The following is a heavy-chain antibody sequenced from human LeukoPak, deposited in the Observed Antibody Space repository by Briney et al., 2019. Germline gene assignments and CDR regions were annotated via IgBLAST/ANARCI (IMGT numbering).Heavy chain of an antibody. CDR3: TTDPGYSYGFFDY. J-gene: IGHJ4*02. V-gene: IGHV3-15*01. D-gene: IGHD5-18*01. CDR1: GFTFSNAW. CDR2: IKSKTDGGTT. Sequence: GGSLRLSCAASGFTFSNAWTGWVRQASGKGLEWVGRIKSKTDGGTTDYAAPVKGRFTISRDDSKNTLYLQMNSLKTEDTAVYYCTTDPGYSYGFFDYWGQGTLVTVSS.